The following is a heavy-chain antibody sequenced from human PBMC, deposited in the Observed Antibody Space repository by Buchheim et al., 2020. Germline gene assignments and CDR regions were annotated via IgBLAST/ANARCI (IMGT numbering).Heavy chain of an antibody. V-gene: IGHV3-30*18. J-gene: IGHJ4*02. D-gene: IGHD2-2*01. CDR2: ISYDGSNK. CDR3: AKMDFRYCSSTSCDY. CDR1: GFTFSSYG. Sequence: QVQLVESGGGVVQPGRSLRLSCAASGFTFSSYGMHWVRQAPGKGLEWVAVISYDGSNKYYADSVKGRFTISRDNSKNTLYLQMNSLRAEDTAVYYCAKMDFRYCSSTSCDYWGQGTL.